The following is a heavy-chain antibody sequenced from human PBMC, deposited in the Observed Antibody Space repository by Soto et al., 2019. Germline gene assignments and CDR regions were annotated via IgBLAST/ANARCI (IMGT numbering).Heavy chain of an antibody. D-gene: IGHD5-18*01. CDR2: IYYRGTT. V-gene: IGHV4-59*12. CDR1: EGSLSFYY. J-gene: IGHJ5*02. Sequence: XATLSLTCNVSEGSLSFYYGSWIRQPPGKELEWIGNIYYRGTTNYNPSLQGRVTMSIDTSKNQFSSMLTSVTAADTAVYYCTRVATAVPSWGRGVLVTVSS. CDR3: TRVATAVPS.